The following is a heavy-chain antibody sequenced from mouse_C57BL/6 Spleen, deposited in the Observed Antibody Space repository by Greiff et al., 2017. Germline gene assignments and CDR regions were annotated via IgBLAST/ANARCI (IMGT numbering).Heavy chain of an antibody. Sequence: VQLQQPGAELVKPGASVKLSCKASGYTFTSYWMHWVKQRPGRGLEWIGRIDPNSGGTKYNEKFKSKATLTVDKPSSTANMQLSSLTSEDSAVYYCASGYGYYPEYAMDYWGQGTSVTVSS. V-gene: IGHV1-72*01. J-gene: IGHJ4*01. CDR2: IDPNSGGT. D-gene: IGHD2-3*01. CDR3: ASGYGYYPEYAMDY. CDR1: GYTFTSYW.